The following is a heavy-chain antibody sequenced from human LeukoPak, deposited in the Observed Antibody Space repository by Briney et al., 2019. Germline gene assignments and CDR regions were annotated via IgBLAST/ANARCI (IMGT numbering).Heavy chain of an antibody. CDR1: GFTFSSYA. Sequence: GGSLRLSCAASGFTFSSYAMHWVRQAPGKGLEWVAVISYDGSNKYYADSVKGRFTISRDNSKNTLYLQMNSLRAEDTAVYYCAKGVMGKVPSCYMDVWGKGTTVTISS. V-gene: IGHV3-30*14. D-gene: IGHD3-16*01. CDR3: AKGVMGKVPSCYMDV. CDR2: ISYDGSNK. J-gene: IGHJ6*03.